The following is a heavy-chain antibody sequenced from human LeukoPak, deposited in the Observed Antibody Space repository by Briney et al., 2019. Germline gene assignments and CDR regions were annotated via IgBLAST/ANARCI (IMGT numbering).Heavy chain of an antibody. Sequence: PGGSLRLSCAASGFTFSSYSMNWVRQAPGKGLEWVSSISSSSSYIYYADSVKGRFTISRDNAKNSLYLQMNSLRAEDTAVYYCARETLPGSYELLDSFDYWGQGTLVTVSS. CDR3: ARETLPGSYELLDSFDY. CDR1: GFTFSSYS. CDR2: ISSSSSYI. V-gene: IGHV3-21*01. J-gene: IGHJ4*02. D-gene: IGHD1-26*01.